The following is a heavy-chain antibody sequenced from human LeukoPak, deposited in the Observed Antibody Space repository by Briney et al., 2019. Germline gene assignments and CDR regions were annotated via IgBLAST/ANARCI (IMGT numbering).Heavy chain of an antibody. CDR3: ARDSDSGYGPFAS. J-gene: IGHJ4*02. D-gene: IGHD5-12*01. CDR2: IHSGGTT. CDR1: GFTVSNNY. Sequence: GGSLRLSCAASGFTVSNNYMSWVRQVPGKGLEGVSVIHSGGTTNYADSVQGRFTISRDNSKTTVYLHMNSLRAEDTAVYYCARDSDSGYGPFASWGQGTLVTVSS. V-gene: IGHV3-53*01.